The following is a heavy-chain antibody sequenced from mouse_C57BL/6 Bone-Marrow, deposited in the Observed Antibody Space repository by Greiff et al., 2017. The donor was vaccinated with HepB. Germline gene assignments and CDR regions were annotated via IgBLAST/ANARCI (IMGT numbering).Heavy chain of an antibody. CDR3: TTTVVAPTFYFDY. CDR2: IDPENGDT. V-gene: IGHV14-4*01. Sequence: EVQRVESGAELVRPGASVKLSCTASGFNIKDDYMHWVKQRPEQGLEWIGWIDPENGDTEYASKFQGKATITADTSSNTAYLQLSSLTSEDTAVYYCTTTVVAPTFYFDYWGQGTTLTVSS. J-gene: IGHJ2*01. CDR1: GFNIKDDY. D-gene: IGHD1-1*01.